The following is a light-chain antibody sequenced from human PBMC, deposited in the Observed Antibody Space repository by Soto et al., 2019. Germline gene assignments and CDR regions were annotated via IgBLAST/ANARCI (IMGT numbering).Light chain of an antibody. Sequence: EIVLTQSPGTLSLSPGERVTLSCRASQSVSSNYLAWYQQKPGQAPRLLIYSASSRATGIPDRFSGSGSGTDFTLTTNRLEPEDFAVYSCQQYGGSPRVTFGGGTKVEIK. CDR2: SAS. CDR1: QSVSSNY. V-gene: IGKV3-20*01. CDR3: QQYGGSPRVT. J-gene: IGKJ4*01.